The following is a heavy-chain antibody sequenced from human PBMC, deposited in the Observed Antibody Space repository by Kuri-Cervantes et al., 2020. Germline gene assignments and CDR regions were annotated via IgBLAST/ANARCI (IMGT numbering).Heavy chain of an antibody. D-gene: IGHD5-12*01. CDR2: ISSSSSYI. CDR3: ARAGVATIKPGGYYYYYMDV. J-gene: IGHJ6*03. Sequence: GESLKISCAASGFTFSSYSMNWVRQAPGKGLEWVSSISSSSSYIYYADSVKGRFTISRDNAKNTLYLQMNSLRAEDTAVYYCARAGVATIKPGGYYYYYMDVWGKGTTVTVSS. V-gene: IGHV3-21*01. CDR1: GFTFSSYS.